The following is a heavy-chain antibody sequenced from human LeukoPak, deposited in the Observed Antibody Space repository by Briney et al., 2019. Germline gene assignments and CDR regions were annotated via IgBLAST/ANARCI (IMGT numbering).Heavy chain of an antibody. V-gene: IGHV4-59*01. CDR2: GYYSGST. J-gene: IGHJ4*02. D-gene: IGHD1-26*01. CDR1: GGSISNYY. CDR3: ARSSGSKRSLDY. Sequence: SETLSLTCTVSGGSISNYYWSWIRQPPGKGLQWIGYGYYSGSTNYNPSLKSRVTISVDTSKNQFSLKLSSVTAADTAVYYCARSSGSKRSLDYWGQGTLVTVSS.